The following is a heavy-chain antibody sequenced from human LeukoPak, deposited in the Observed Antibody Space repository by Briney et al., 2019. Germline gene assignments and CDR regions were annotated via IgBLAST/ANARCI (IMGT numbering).Heavy chain of an antibody. CDR3: AKFNTSPGHALDI. Sequence: GGSLRLSCAASGFTISNYWMTWVRQAPGKGLQWVANIKQDGGEKYYADPMKGRFTISRDNAENSLYLQVNSLRADDTAVYYCAKFNTSPGHALDIWGRGTMVTVSS. CDR2: IKQDGGEK. CDR1: GFTISNYW. V-gene: IGHV3-7*01. D-gene: IGHD2-2*01. J-gene: IGHJ3*02.